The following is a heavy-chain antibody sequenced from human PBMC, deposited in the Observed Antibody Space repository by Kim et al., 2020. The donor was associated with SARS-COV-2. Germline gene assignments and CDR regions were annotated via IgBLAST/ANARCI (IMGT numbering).Heavy chain of an antibody. CDR3: ARDGVVIMDGYGY. J-gene: IGHJ4*02. Sequence: ASVKVSCKASGYTFTSYAMHWVRQAPGQRLEWMGWINAGNGNTKYSQKFQGRVTITRDTSASTAYMELSSLRSEDTAVYYCARDGVVIMDGYGYWGQGTLVTVSS. D-gene: IGHD3-3*01. CDR2: INAGNGNT. V-gene: IGHV1-3*01. CDR1: GYTFTSYA.